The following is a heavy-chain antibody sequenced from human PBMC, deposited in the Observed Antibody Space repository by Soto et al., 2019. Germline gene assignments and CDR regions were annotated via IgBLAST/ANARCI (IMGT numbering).Heavy chain of an antibody. D-gene: IGHD5-12*01. CDR3: ARVPNPFRLKVGYEDVHAF. CDR2: TYYRSKWYN. CDR1: GDSVSSKSGA. J-gene: IGHJ3*01. Sequence: SQTLSLTCAISGDSVSSKSGAWNWIRQSPSRGLEWLGRTYYRSKWYNDYAVSVKSRITINPDTSKNQFSLQLNSVTPEDTAVYYCARVPNPFRLKVGYEDVHAFWGQGTMVPVSS. V-gene: IGHV6-1*01.